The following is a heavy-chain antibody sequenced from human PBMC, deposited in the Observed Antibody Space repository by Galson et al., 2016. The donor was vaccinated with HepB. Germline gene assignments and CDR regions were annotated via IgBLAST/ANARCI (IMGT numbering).Heavy chain of an antibody. D-gene: IGHD3-10*01. CDR2: ISWDGLKT. V-gene: IGHV3-43*01. CDR3: GKDWGSLWESSGKGMDV. CDR1: GFTFDDYT. Sequence: SLRLSCAASGFTFDDYTMHWARQAPGKGLEWVSLISWDGLKTYYADSVKGRFTISRDNRKNSLYLQMDNLRNEDTALYYCGKDWGSLWESSGKGMDVWGQGTAVTVSS. J-gene: IGHJ6*02.